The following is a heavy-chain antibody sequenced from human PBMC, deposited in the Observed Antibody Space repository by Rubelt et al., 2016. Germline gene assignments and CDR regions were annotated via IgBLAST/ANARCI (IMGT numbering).Heavy chain of an antibody. CDR2: IYYSGRT. CDR3: ARGSEYYDSSGPSDY. CDR1: GGSISSSSYY. V-gene: IGHV4-39*07. D-gene: IGHD3-22*01. J-gene: IGHJ4*02. Sequence: QLQLQESGPGLVKPSETLSLTCTVSGGSISSSSYYWGWIRQPPGKGLEWIGSIYYSGRTYYNPSLKRRVIISVDTSKNQFSRKLSSVTAADTAVYYCARGSEYYDSSGPSDYWGQGTLVTVSS.